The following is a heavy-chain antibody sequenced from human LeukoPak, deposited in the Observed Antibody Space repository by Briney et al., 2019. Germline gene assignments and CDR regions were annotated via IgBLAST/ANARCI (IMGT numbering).Heavy chain of an antibody. Sequence: SETLSLTCTVSGGSISSYYWSWIRQSPGKGLEWIGYIYFSGSTNYNPSLKSRVTISVDTSKNQFSLKLRSVTAADTAVYYCARVYYGSNWYYFDYWGQGTLVTVSS. CDR2: IYFSGST. D-gene: IGHD3-10*01. J-gene: IGHJ4*02. CDR1: GGSISSYY. V-gene: IGHV4-59*08. CDR3: ARVYYGSNWYYFDY.